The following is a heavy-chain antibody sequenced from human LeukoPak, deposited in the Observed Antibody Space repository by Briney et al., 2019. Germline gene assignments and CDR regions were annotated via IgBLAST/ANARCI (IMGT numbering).Heavy chain of an antibody. V-gene: IGHV3-48*03. CDR1: GFTFSSYE. CDR2: ISSSGSTI. D-gene: IGHD5-18*01. J-gene: IGHJ4*02. Sequence: PGGSLRLSCAASGFTFSSYEMNWVRQAPGKGLEWVSYISSSGSTIYYADSVKGRFTISRDNAKNSLYLQMNSLRAEDTAVYYCAREGEQLWLPFDYWGQGTLVTVSS. CDR3: AREGEQLWLPFDY.